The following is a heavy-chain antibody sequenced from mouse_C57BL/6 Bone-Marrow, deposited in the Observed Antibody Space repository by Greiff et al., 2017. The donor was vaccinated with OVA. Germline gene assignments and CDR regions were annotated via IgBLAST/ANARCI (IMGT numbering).Heavy chain of an antibody. V-gene: IGHV1-63*01. Sequence: QVQLQQSGAELVRPGTSVKMSCKASGYTFTNYWIGWAKQRPGHGLEWIGDIYPGGGYSNYNETFKGKATLTSDKSSSPAYLQFSSLPSADAVIYYGARNYGSSLLAYWGQGTTLTVSA. CDR2: IYPGGGYS. CDR3: ARNYGSSLLAY. CDR1: GYTFTNYW. D-gene: IGHD1-1*01. J-gene: IGHJ2*01.